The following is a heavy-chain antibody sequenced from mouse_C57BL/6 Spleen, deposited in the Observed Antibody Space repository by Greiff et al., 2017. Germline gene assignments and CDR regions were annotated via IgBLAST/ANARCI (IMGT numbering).Heavy chain of an antibody. CDR2: ISSGGDCI. D-gene: IGHD3-3*01. V-gene: IGHV5-9-1*02. Sequence: EVMLVESGEGLVKPGGSLKLSCAASGFTFSSYAMSWVRQTPEKRLEWVAYISSGGDCIYYADTVQGRFTISRDNARNTLYLQMSSLKSEDTAMYYCTRDGAGWFAYWGQRTLVTVSA. CDR3: TRDGAGWFAY. CDR1: GFTFSSYA. J-gene: IGHJ3*01.